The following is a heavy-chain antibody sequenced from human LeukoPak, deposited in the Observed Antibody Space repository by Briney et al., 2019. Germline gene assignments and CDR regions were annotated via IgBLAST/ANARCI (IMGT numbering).Heavy chain of an antibody. D-gene: IGHD6-25*01. CDR3: ARTSGYLSFWFDP. CDR2: IYYSGST. V-gene: IGHV4-39*01. J-gene: IGHJ5*02. Sequence: SETLSLTCTVSGGSISSSSYYWGWIRQPPGKGLEWIGSIYYSGSTYYNPSLKSRVTISGDTSKNQFSLKLSSVTAADTAVYYCARTSGYLSFWFDPWGQGTLVTVSS. CDR1: GGSISSSSYY.